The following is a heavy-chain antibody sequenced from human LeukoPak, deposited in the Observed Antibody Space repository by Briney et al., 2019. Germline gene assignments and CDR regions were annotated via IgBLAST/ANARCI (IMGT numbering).Heavy chain of an antibody. V-gene: IGHV4-34*01. CDR2: INHSGST. Sequence: GSLRLSCAASGFTFSSYSMNWVRQAPGKGLEWIGEINHSGSTNYNPSLKSRVTISVDTSKNQFSPKLSSVTAADTAVYYCARASYSYDISGWVPFDYWGQGTLVTVSS. CDR1: GFTFSSYS. D-gene: IGHD3-22*01. J-gene: IGHJ4*02. CDR3: ARASYSYDISGWVPFDY.